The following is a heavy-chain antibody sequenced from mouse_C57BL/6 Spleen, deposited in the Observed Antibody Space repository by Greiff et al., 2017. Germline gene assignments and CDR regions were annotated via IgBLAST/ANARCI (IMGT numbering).Heavy chain of an antibody. J-gene: IGHJ4*01. Sequence: EVKLVESGGGLVKPGGSLKLSCAASGFTFSSYAMSWVRQTPEKRLEWVATISDGGSYTYYPENVKGRFTISRDNAKNNLYLQMSHLKSEDTAMYYCAREDDRYAMDYWGQGTSVTVSS. CDR1: GFTFSSYA. CDR3: AREDDRYAMDY. D-gene: IGHD2-3*01. V-gene: IGHV5-4*01. CDR2: ISDGGSYT.